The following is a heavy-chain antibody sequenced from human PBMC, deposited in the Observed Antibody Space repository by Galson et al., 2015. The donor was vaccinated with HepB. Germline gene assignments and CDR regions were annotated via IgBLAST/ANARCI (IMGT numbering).Heavy chain of an antibody. CDR2: INQDGSEK. J-gene: IGHJ5*02. Sequence: LRLSCAASGFIFSSDYTTWVRQAPEKGLEWVANINQDGSEKYYEDSVKGRFTISRDNPRNSLYLQMENLRAEDTALYYCARGVGDAWGQGTLVIVSS. CDR3: ARGVGDA. CDR1: GFIFSSDY. V-gene: IGHV3-7*01.